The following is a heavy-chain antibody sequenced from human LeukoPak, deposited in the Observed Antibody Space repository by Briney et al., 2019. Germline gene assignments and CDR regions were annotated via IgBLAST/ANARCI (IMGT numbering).Heavy chain of an antibody. CDR1: GFTFSDYY. CDR2: ISSSGSTI. D-gene: IGHD2-2*02. V-gene: IGHV3-11*04. J-gene: IGHJ6*03. CDR3: ARSIKPGYCSSTSCYTVNYYYYYMDV. Sequence: GGSLRLSCAASGFTFSDYYMSWIRQAPGKGLEWVSYISSSGSTIYYADSVKGRFTISRDNAKNSLYLQMNSLRAEDTAVYYCARSIKPGYCSSTSCYTVNYYYYYMDVWGKGTTVTVSS.